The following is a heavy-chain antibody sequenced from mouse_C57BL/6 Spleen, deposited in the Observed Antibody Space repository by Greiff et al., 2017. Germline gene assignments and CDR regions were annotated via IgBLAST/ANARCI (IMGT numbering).Heavy chain of an antibody. CDR3: ARELGRFDY. D-gene: IGHD4-1*01. Sequence: VQVVASGAELVRPGTSVKVSCKASGYAFTNYLLEWVKQRPGQGLEWIGVINPGSGGTNYNEKFKGKATLTADKSSSTAYMQLSSLTSEDSAVYFCARELGRFDYWGQGTTLTVSS. CDR2: INPGSGGT. V-gene: IGHV1-54*01. J-gene: IGHJ2*01. CDR1: GYAFTNYL.